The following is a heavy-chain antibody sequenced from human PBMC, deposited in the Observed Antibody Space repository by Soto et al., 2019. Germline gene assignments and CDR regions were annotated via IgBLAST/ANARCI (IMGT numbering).Heavy chain of an antibody. CDR3: ARDCALAVVGPGWFDP. CDR2: IYYTGNP. V-gene: IGHV4-61*01. Sequence: ETLSLTCTVSGGSVSSGSHYWTWLRQPPGKGLEWIGYIYYTGNPNYSPSLKSRVTISVDTSKNQFSLKLTSVTAADTAVYYCARDCALAVVGPGWFDPWGQGTLVTVSS. J-gene: IGHJ5*02. D-gene: IGHD6-19*01. CDR1: GGSVSSGSHY.